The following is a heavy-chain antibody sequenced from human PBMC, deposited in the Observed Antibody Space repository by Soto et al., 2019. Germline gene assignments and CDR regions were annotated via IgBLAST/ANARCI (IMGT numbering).Heavy chain of an antibody. J-gene: IGHJ1*01. CDR3: ATQIGPVY. CDR2: INPNGGRT. V-gene: IGHV1-46*01. Sequence: QVQLVQSGAEVKKPGASVNISCKTSGYTFTSYYLHWVRQAPGQGLEWMGLINPNGGRTTSAQNFQTRVTMTRDTSANTVYMELGSLRSDDTAAYSCATQIGPVYWGQGTLVTVSS. D-gene: IGHD3-22*01. CDR1: GYTFTSYY.